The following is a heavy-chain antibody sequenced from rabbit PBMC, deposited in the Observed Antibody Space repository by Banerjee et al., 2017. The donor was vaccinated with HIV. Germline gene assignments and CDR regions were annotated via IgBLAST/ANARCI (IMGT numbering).Heavy chain of an antibody. J-gene: IGHJ4*01. CDR3: ARDAWGAEDFDL. V-gene: IGHV1S45*01. Sequence: QEQLVESGGGLVQPEGSLTLTCTASGFSFNNNYVMCWVRQAPGKVLVWIACINSSTGNPVSATCENARFTMSKHPTTTMTLQMTSLSVAETAAYFCARDAWGAEDFDLWGQGTLVTVS. D-gene: IGHD4-1*01. CDR1: GFSFNNNYV. CDR2: INSSTGNP.